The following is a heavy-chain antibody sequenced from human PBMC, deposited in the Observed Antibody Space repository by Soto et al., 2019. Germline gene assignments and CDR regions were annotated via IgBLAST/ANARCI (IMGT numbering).Heavy chain of an antibody. Sequence: QVQLVQSGAEVKKPGSSVKVSCKASGGTFSSYAISWVRQAPGQGLEWMGGIIPIFGTANYAQKFQGRVTITADESTSTAFMELSSLRSEDTAVYYWAREEGSATVVIPGRYWGQGTLVTVSS. CDR3: AREEGSATVVIPGRY. CDR2: IIPIFGTA. J-gene: IGHJ4*02. CDR1: GGTFSSYA. V-gene: IGHV1-69*12. D-gene: IGHD4-17*01.